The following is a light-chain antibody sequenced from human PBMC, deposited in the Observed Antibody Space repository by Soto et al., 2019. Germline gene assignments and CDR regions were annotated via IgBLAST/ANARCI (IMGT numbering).Light chain of an antibody. J-gene: IGLJ3*02. V-gene: IGLV2-14*01. CDR1: SSDVGGHNF. CDR2: EVT. CDR3: ISYTSSYTWV. Sequence: QSVLTQPASVSGSPGQSITISCTGTSSDVGGHNFVSWFQQHPGKAPKLMIYEVTNRPSGVSARFSASKSGNTASLTISGLQAEDEADYYCISYTSSYTWVFGGGTKLTVL.